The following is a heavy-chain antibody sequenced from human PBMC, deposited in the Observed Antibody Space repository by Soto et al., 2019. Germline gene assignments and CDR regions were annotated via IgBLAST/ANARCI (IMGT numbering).Heavy chain of an antibody. J-gene: IGHJ5*02. CDR1: GGSINSYY. D-gene: IGHD6-13*01. CDR2: IYYSGST. CDR3: ARGCIAAAGRPLRP. Sequence: SGTLSLTCTVSGGSINSYYWSWIRQPPGKGLEWIGYIYYSGSTYYNPSLKSRVTISVDTSKNQFSLKLSSVTAADTAVYYCARGCIAAAGRPLRPWGQGTLVTVSS. V-gene: IGHV4-59*06.